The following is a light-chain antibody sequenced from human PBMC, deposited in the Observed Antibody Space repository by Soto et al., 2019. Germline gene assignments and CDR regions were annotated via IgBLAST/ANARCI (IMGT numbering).Light chain of an antibody. Sequence: IVLPQSPATVSLSPGERAALYCWASQSLSSCLAWYQQRPGQAPRLLIYKASNRNNGIPARFTGSGSGTEFTLTISSLEPEDFAVYFCQHRAGWPPAFGQGTKVDIK. V-gene: IGKV3-11*01. CDR3: QHRAGWPPA. CDR1: QSLSSC. CDR2: KAS. J-gene: IGKJ1*01.